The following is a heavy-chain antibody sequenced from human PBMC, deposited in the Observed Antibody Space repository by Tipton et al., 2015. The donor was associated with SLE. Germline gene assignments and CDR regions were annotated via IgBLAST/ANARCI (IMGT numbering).Heavy chain of an antibody. CDR2: ISSSSSYI. CDR1: GFTFNSYS. Sequence: GSLRLSCAASGFTFNSYSMNWVRQAPGKGLEWVSSISSSSSYIYYADSVKGRFTISRDNAKNSLYLQMNSLRAEDTALYYCAKAMYSSSFYFDYWGQGTLVTVSS. V-gene: IGHV3-21*04. CDR3: AKAMYSSSFYFDY. D-gene: IGHD6-13*01. J-gene: IGHJ4*02.